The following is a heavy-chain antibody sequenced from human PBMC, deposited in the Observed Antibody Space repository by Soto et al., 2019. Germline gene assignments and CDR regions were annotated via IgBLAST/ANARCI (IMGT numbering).Heavy chain of an antibody. D-gene: IGHD3-22*01. CDR1: GYTFTSYD. CDR3: ARYYYDSSGYPLGY. V-gene: IGHV1-8*01. J-gene: IGHJ4*02. Sequence: QVQLVQSGAEVKKPGASVKVSCKASGYTFTSYDINWVRQATGQGLEWIGWMNPNSGNTGYAQKFQGRVTMTRNTSISTAYMELSSLRSEDTAVYYCARYYYDSSGYPLGYWGQGTLVTVSS. CDR2: MNPNSGNT.